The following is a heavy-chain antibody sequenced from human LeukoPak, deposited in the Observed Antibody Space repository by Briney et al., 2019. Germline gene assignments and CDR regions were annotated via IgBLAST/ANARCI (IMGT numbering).Heavy chain of an antibody. CDR2: ISSSSSYI. CDR1: GFTFSSYS. Sequence: GGSLRLSCAASGFTFSSYSMNWVRQAPGKGLEWVSSISSSSSYIYYADSVKGRFTISRDNAKNSLYLQMNCLRAEDTAVYYCARDYYGDYALDYWGQGTLVTVSS. J-gene: IGHJ4*02. D-gene: IGHD4-17*01. V-gene: IGHV3-21*01. CDR3: ARDYYGDYALDY.